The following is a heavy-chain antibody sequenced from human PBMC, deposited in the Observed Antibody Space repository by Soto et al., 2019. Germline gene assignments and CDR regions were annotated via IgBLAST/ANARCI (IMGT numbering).Heavy chain of an antibody. CDR1: GFTFSSYA. D-gene: IGHD3-9*01. Sequence: PGGSLRLSCAASGFTFSSYAMSWVRQAPGKGLECVLVFSGSGGSTYYADSVKCRFTISRDNSKNTLYLQMNSLRAEDTAVYYCAKRPYYDILTGYRTQPSYYYYYMDVWGKGTTVTV. V-gene: IGHV3-23*01. CDR3: AKRPYYDILTGYRTQPSYYYYYMDV. J-gene: IGHJ6*03. CDR2: FSGSGGST.